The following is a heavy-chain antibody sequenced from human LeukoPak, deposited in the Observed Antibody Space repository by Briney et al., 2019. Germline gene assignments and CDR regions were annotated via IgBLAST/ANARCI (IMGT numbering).Heavy chain of an antibody. J-gene: IGHJ4*02. CDR1: GYTFTSYA. D-gene: IGHD6-13*01. CDR2: INAGNGNT. Sequence: ASVKVSCKASGYTFTSYAMHWVRQAPGQRLEWMGWINAGNGNTKYSPKFQGRVTITRDTSASTAYMELSSLRSEDTAVYYCARESAAGTFDYWGQGTLVTVSS. CDR3: ARESAAGTFDY. V-gene: IGHV1-3*01.